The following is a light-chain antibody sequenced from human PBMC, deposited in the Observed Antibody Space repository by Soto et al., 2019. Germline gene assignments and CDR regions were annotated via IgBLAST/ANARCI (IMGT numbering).Light chain of an antibody. J-gene: IGLJ1*01. CDR2: DVT. CDR3: CSYAGSYSYV. V-gene: IGLV2-11*01. CDR1: TNNVGNYNY. Sequence: LTQPRSVSGSPGQSVTISCTGTTNNVGNYNYVSWYQQHPSKAPKLMISDVTERPSGVPDRFSASKSGITASLTISGLQAEDEADYYCCSYAGSYSYVFGTGTRSQS.